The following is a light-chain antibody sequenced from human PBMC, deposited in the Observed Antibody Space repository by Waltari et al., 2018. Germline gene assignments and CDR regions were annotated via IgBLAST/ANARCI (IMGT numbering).Light chain of an antibody. CDR3: LVYISSGISI. CDR2: NTN. CDR1: SGSVSTTNY. J-gene: IGLJ2*01. V-gene: IGLV8-61*01. Sequence: QTVVTQEPSFSVAPGGTVTFTCGLSSGSVSTTNYPSWYQPTPGQSPRTLLFNTNTRSSGVPDRFSGSILGNKAALTITGAQAEDESHYYCLVYISSGISIFGGGTKLTVL.